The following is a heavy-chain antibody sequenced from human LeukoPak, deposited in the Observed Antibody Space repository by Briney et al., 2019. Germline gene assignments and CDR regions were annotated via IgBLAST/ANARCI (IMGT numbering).Heavy chain of an antibody. CDR3: AREPAGYYKGFDY. CDR1: GFTFSSYS. CDR2: ISSSSSTI. Sequence: GGSLRLSCAASGFTFSSYSMNWVRQAPGKGLEWVSYISSSSSTIYYADSVKGRFTISRDNAKNSLYLQMNSLRAEDTAVYYCAREPAGYYKGFDYWGQGTLVTVSS. D-gene: IGHD3-9*01. J-gene: IGHJ4*02. V-gene: IGHV3-48*04.